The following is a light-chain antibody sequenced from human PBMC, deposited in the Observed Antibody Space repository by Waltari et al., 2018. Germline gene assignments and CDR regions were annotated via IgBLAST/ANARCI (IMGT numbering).Light chain of an antibody. J-gene: IGKJ3*01. CDR2: SSS. CDR1: QSVGIY. Sequence: DIQMTQFPSLVSASVGGRVTIPCRTSQSVGIYLNWYRQRPGRAPEVLIYSSSSLPAGVPSRFIGACSGTDFTLTITNLQPEDFATYYCQQSFRAPFTFGPGTTVDVK. V-gene: IGKV1-39*01. CDR3: QQSFRAPFT.